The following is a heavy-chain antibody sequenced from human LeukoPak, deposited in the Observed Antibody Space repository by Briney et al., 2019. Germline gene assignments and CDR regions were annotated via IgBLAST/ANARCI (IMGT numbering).Heavy chain of an antibody. Sequence: GGSLRLSCAASGFTFSSYAMSWVRQAPGKGLEWVSTVSGSGGSTYYADSVKGRFTISRDNSKNTLYMQMNSLRAEDTAVYYCAKARGLENLDYWGQGTLVTVSS. D-gene: IGHD3-10*01. CDR3: AKARGLENLDY. CDR2: VSGSGGST. CDR1: GFTFSSYA. J-gene: IGHJ4*02. V-gene: IGHV3-23*01.